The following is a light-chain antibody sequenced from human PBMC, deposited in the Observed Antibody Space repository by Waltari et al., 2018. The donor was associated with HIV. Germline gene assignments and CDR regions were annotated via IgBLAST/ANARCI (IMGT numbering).Light chain of an antibody. CDR1: QSISAY. CDR2: AAS. CDR3: QQSYSTSWT. V-gene: IGKV1-39*01. J-gene: IGKJ1*01. Sequence: DIQMTQSPSSLSASVGDRVTITCRASQSISAYLHWYQQKPGRAPNLLIFAASTLQSGVPSRFSGSGSGTDFTLTITNLQPEDSATYYCQQSYSTSWTFGQGTKVEI.